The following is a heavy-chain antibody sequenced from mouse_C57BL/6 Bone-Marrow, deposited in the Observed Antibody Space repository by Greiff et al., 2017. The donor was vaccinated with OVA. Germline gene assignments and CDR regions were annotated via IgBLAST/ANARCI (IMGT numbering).Heavy chain of an antibody. Sequence: EVMLVESGGGLVQPGGSMKLSCVASGFTFSNYWMNWVRQSPEKGLEWVAEIRLKSNNYATHYAESVKGRFTISRDDSKSSVYLQMNNLRAEDTGIYYCTRPSNHYAMDYWGQGTSVTVSS. CDR3: TRPSNHYAMDY. D-gene: IGHD2-5*01. J-gene: IGHJ4*01. CDR1: GFTFSNYW. V-gene: IGHV6-6*02. CDR2: IRLKSNNYAT.